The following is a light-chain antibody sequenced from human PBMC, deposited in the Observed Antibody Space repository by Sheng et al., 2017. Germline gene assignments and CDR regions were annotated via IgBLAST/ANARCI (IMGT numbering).Light chain of an antibody. CDR3: SSYTSSGPYV. V-gene: IGLV1-40*01. Sequence: QSVLTQPPSVSGAPGQRVTISCTGSTSNIGAGHDVHWYQQLPGTAPKLLIYRNSNRPSGVPDRFSGSKSGTSASLAITGLQAEDEADYYCSSYTSSGPYVFGTGTKVTVL. J-gene: IGLJ1*01. CDR1: TSNIGAGHD. CDR2: RNS.